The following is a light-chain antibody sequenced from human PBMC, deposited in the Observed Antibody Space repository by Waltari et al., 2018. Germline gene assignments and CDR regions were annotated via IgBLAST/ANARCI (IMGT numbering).Light chain of an antibody. Sequence: EIVMTQSPATLSVSPGERATLSCRDSQSVSSNLAWYQQKPGQAPRLLIYGASTRATGIPARFSGSGSGTEFTLTISSLQSEDFAVYYCQQYNNWPPGDTFGQGTKLEIK. CDR3: QQYNNWPPGDT. J-gene: IGKJ2*01. CDR1: QSVSSN. CDR2: GAS. V-gene: IGKV3-15*01.